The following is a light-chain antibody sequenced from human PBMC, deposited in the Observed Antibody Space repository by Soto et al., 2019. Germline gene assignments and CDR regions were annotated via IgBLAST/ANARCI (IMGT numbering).Light chain of an antibody. CDR3: QSYDSSLYA. J-gene: IGLJ1*01. V-gene: IGLV1-40*01. CDR1: SSNIGAGYD. CDR2: GNT. Sequence: QSVLTQPPSVSGAPGQRVTISCTGSSSNIGAGYDVHWYQQLPGTAPKLLIFGNTNRPSRVPARFSGSRSGTSASLAITGLQAEDEADYYCQSYDSSLYAFGTGPKATV.